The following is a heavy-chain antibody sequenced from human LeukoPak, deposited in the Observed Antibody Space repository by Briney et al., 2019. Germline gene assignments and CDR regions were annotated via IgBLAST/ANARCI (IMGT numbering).Heavy chain of an antibody. CDR3: AKVGAAAYYYYYMDV. D-gene: IGHD6-13*01. Sequence: GGSLRLSCVASGFTFSSYAMSWVRQAPGKGLEWVSGISGSGGSTYYADSVKGRFTISRDNSKNTLYLQMNSLRAEDTAVYYCAKVGAAAYYYYYMDVWGKGTTVTVSS. CDR2: ISGSGGST. J-gene: IGHJ6*03. V-gene: IGHV3-23*01. CDR1: GFTFSSYA.